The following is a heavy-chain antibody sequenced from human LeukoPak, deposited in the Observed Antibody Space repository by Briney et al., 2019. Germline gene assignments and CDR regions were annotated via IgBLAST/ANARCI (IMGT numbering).Heavy chain of an antibody. D-gene: IGHD6-19*01. J-gene: IGHJ6*02. CDR3: AKGMGLAHYYFYGMDV. CDR1: GCTFSNFA. CDR2: IGGGDGSI. Sequence: PGGSLRLSCAASGCTFSNFAVNWVRQAPGKGLEWVSVIGGGDGSIYYADSVKGRFTISRDNSKNTLYLQMTSLRAEDAAIYYCAKGMGLAHYYFYGMDVWGQGTTVTVSS. V-gene: IGHV3-23*01.